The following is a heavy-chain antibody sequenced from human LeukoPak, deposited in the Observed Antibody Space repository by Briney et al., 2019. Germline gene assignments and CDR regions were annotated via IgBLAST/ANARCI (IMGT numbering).Heavy chain of an antibody. V-gene: IGHV4-59*01. CDR1: GGSISSYY. J-gene: IGHJ6*04. CDR3: ARYIAGYCSSTSCSPGGYYYGMDV. CDR2: IYYSGST. Sequence: SETLSLTCTVSGGSISSYYWSWIRQPPGKGLGWIGYIYYSGSTNYNPSLKSRVTISVDTSKNQFSLKLSSVTAADTAVYYCARYIAGYCSSTSCSPGGYYYGMDVWGKGTTVTVSS. D-gene: IGHD2-2*01.